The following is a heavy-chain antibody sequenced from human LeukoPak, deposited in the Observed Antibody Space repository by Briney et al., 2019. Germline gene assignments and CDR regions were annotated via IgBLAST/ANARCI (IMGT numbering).Heavy chain of an antibody. D-gene: IGHD6-13*01. CDR1: GGSISTYY. Sequence: PSETLSLTCTVSGGSISTYYWNWIRQPPGKGLEWIGYIYYSGSTNYNPSLKSRVTISVDTSKNQFSLKLSSVTAADTAVYYCARHSGYSNPAGGWYYFDYWGQGTLVTVSS. CDR2: IYYSGST. CDR3: ARHSGYSNPAGGWYYFDY. V-gene: IGHV4-59*01. J-gene: IGHJ4*02.